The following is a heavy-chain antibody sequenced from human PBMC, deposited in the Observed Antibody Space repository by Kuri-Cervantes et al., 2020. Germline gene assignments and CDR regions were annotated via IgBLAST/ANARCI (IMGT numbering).Heavy chain of an antibody. D-gene: IGHD1-26*01. V-gene: IGHV4-59*08. J-gene: IGHJ4*02. CDR2: IYYSGST. CDR3: ARQVKVGATTYDY. CDR1: GGSISSYY. Sequence: SETLSLTCTVSGGSISSYYWSWIRQPPGKGLEWIGYIYYSGSTNYNPSLKSRVTISVDTSKNQFSLKLSSVTAADTAVYYCARQVKVGATTYDYWGQGTLVTVSS.